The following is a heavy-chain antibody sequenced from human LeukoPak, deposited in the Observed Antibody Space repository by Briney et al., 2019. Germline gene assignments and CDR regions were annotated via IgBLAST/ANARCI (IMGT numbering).Heavy chain of an antibody. CDR3: GSVDRGWVGVGEY. V-gene: IGHV4-39*01. J-gene: IGHJ1*01. CDR1: GGSISSVSNS. D-gene: IGHD3-10*01. Sequence: SETLSLTCTVSGGSISSVSNSWGWIRQPPGKGLEWIGSIYQSGSTYYNPPRQSRVTISVDTSKNHISLKLTSVTVADSAVYYCGSVDRGWVGVGEYWGQGTLVTVSS. CDR2: IYQSGST.